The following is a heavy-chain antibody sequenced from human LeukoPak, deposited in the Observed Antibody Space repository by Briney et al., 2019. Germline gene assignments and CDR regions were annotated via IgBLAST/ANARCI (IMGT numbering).Heavy chain of an antibody. CDR1: GYTFTGYY. V-gene: IGHV1-2*02. D-gene: IGHD3-22*01. CDR3: ARSMIVVGRLDP. Sequence: AVSVKVSCKASGYTFTGYYMHWVRQAPGQGLEWMGWINPNSGGTNYAQKFQGRVTMTRDTSISTAYMELSRLRSDDTAVYYCARSMIVVGRLDPWGQGTLVTVSS. CDR2: INPNSGGT. J-gene: IGHJ5*02.